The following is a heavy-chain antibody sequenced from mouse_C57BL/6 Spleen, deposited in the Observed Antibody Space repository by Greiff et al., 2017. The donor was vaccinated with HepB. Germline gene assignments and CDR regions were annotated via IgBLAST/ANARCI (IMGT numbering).Heavy chain of an antibody. Sequence: EVKVVESGAELVKPGASVKLSCTASGFNIKDYYMHWVKQRTEQGLEWIGRIDPEDGETKYAPKFQGKATITADTSSNTAYLQLSSLTSEDTAVYYCARGTTVVRDYFDYWGQGTTLTVSS. J-gene: IGHJ2*01. CDR3: ARGTTVVRDYFDY. CDR2: IDPEDGET. CDR1: GFNIKDYY. V-gene: IGHV14-2*01. D-gene: IGHD1-1*01.